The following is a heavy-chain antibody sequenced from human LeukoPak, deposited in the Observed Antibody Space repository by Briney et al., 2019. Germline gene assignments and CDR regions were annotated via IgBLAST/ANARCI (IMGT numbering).Heavy chain of an antibody. Sequence: SETLSLTCAVYGGSFSGYYWSWIRQPPGKGLEWIGEINHSGSTNYNPSLKSRVTISVDTSKNQFSLKLSSVTAADTAVYYCARNRPAAPWYFDYWGQGTLVTVSS. J-gene: IGHJ4*02. D-gene: IGHD2-2*01. V-gene: IGHV4-34*01. CDR1: GGSFSGYY. CDR2: INHSGST. CDR3: ARNRPAAPWYFDY.